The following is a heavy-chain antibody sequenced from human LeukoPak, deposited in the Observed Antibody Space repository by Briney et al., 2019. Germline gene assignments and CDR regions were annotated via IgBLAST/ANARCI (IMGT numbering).Heavy chain of an antibody. D-gene: IGHD6-19*01. Sequence: SETLSPTCTVSGGSISSYYWSWIRQPPGKGLEWIGYIYYSGSTNYNPSLKSRVTISVDTSKNQFSLKLSSVTAADTAVYYCARGSPSSGSMTFDYWGQGTLVTVSS. CDR1: GGSISSYY. V-gene: IGHV4-59*01. CDR3: ARGSPSSGSMTFDY. J-gene: IGHJ4*02. CDR2: IYYSGST.